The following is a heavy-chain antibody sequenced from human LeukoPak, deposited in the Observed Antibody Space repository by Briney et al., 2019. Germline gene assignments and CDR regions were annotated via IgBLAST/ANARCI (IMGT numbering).Heavy chain of an antibody. Sequence: VSVKVSCKASGYSFASFGINWVRQAPGQGLEWMGWISAYNGNTSYAQKLQGRVTMTTDTSTSTAYMELSSLRSEDTAVYYCAREGGSDFWSGYYMDYWGQGTLVTVSS. CDR1: GYSFASFG. D-gene: IGHD3-3*01. J-gene: IGHJ4*02. CDR3: AREGGSDFWSGYYMDY. CDR2: ISAYNGNT. V-gene: IGHV1-18*01.